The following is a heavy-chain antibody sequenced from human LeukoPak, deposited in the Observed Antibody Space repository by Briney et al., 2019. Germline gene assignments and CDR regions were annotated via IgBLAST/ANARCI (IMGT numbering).Heavy chain of an antibody. D-gene: IGHD6-19*01. Sequence: PGGSLRLSCAASGFTFSAYSMNWVRQAPGKGLDWVSYISSRSFTIYYADSVKGRFTISRDNAKNSLYLEMNSLRDEDTAVYYCARSVVAVAGYDAFDIWGQGIVVTVSS. J-gene: IGHJ3*02. CDR3: ARSVVAVAGYDAFDI. CDR2: ISSRSFTI. V-gene: IGHV3-48*02. CDR1: GFTFSAYS.